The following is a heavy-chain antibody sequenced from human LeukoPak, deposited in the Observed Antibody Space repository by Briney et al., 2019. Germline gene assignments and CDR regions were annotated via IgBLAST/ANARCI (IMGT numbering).Heavy chain of an antibody. J-gene: IGHJ4*02. Sequence: SETLSLTCTVSGGSISSSTYYWGWIRQPPGKGLEWIGYIYYSGSTNYNPSLKSRVTISVDTSKNQFSLKLSSVTAADTAVYYCAREVLVDYDILTGYHLKRGYYFDYWGQGTLVTVSS. V-gene: IGHV4-61*01. CDR1: GGSISSSTYY. CDR2: IYYSGST. CDR3: AREVLVDYDILTGYHLKRGYYFDY. D-gene: IGHD3-9*01.